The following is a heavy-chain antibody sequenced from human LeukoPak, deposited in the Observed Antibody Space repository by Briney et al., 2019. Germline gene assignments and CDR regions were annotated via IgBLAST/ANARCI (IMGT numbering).Heavy chain of an antibody. Sequence: PSETLSLTCTVSGYSISSGYYWGWIRQPPGKGLEWIGSIYHSGSTYYNPSLKSRVTISVDTSKNQFSLKLSSVTAADTAVYYCARLTKLDGYKISVYYFDYWGQGTLVTVSS. CDR1: GYSISSGYY. CDR3: ARLTKLDGYKISVYYFDY. D-gene: IGHD5-24*01. CDR2: IYHSGST. V-gene: IGHV4-38-2*02. J-gene: IGHJ4*02.